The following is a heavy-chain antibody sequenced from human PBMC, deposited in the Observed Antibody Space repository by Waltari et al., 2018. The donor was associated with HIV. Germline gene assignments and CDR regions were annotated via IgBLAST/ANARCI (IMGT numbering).Heavy chain of an antibody. CDR2: TICGSAST. Sequence: ELHLLGLGEGLVRLGVSLSLPFEASGSTFIRIAMTWVGQAPGKEVVWVSTTICGSASTLYAAAVKCRFSISRGNSKNNLQYQMKSLRGEDTAVYYCSKPQGTRELLWFGYFSWGQGTLVTVSS. CDR3: SKPQGTRELLWFGYFS. CDR1: GSTFIRIA. V-gene: IGHV3-23*01. D-gene: IGHD3-10*01. J-gene: IGHJ4*02.